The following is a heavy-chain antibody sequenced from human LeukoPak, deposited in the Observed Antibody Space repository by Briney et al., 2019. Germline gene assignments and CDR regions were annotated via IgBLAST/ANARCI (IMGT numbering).Heavy chain of an antibody. CDR1: GGSISSSSYY. CDR3: ARGQRWFGEFAKMSWFDP. D-gene: IGHD3-10*01. J-gene: IGHJ5*02. Sequence: SETLSLTCTVSGGSISSSSYYWGWIRQPPGKGLEWIGSIYYSGSTYYNPSLKSRVTISVDTSKNQFSLKLSSVTAADTAVYYCARGQRWFGEFAKMSWFDPWGQGTLVTVSS. CDR2: IYYSGST. V-gene: IGHV4-39*07.